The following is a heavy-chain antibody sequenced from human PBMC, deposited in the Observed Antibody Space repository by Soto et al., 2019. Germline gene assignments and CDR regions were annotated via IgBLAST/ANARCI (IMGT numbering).Heavy chain of an antibody. J-gene: IGHJ4*02. D-gene: IGHD2-21*01. CDR3: AKSRVFIGASVTILDS. CDR2: ISNNGYTA. V-gene: IGHV3-23*01. Sequence: EVQLLESGGGLVQPGGSLTLSCASSGFTFSSYAMVWVRQAAEKCLEWVASISNNGYTAYCADSVTGRVTISRGNSENTLYLQMNALGADDTALYFSAKSRVFIGASVTILDSWGPGTQVTVSS. CDR1: GFTFSSYA.